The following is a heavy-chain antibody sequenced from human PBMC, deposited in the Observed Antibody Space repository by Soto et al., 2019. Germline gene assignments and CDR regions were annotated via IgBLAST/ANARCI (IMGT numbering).Heavy chain of an antibody. Sequence: QVQLVESGGGLVKPGGSLRLSCAASGFTFSDYYMTWIRQAPGKGLEWISYISSSGGTIYYADSVKGRFTISRDNAKNSLYLQMNSLRAEDTAVYYCARCVSGYYYCYFDCWGQGTLVTVSS. CDR2: ISSSGGTI. D-gene: IGHD1-26*01. CDR3: ARCVSGYYYCYFDC. CDR1: GFTFSDYY. J-gene: IGHJ4*02. V-gene: IGHV3-11*01.